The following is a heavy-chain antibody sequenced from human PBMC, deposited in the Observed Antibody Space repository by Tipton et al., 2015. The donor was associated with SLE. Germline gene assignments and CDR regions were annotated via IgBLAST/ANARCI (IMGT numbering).Heavy chain of an antibody. CDR3: ARGVAGYSFFSYMDV. V-gene: IGHV4-59*12. D-gene: IGHD2-15*01. CDR1: DDSIRDYY. J-gene: IGHJ6*03. Sequence: LRLSCSVSDDSIRDYYFSWIRQPPGNKLEWIGYTSHSGSTRYNPSLESRVTISLDTSKSHFSLNLRSVTAADTAMYYCARGVAGYSFFSYMDVWGKGTTVTIS. CDR2: TSHSGST.